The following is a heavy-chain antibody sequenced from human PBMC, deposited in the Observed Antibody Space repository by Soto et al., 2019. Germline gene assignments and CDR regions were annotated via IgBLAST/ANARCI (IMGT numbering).Heavy chain of an antibody. CDR1: GYTFTSYD. V-gene: IGHV1-8*01. D-gene: IGHD2-15*01. CDR2: MNPNSGNT. CDR3: ARGQDIVVVVAAPNWFDP. J-gene: IGHJ5*02. Sequence: GASVKVSCKASGYTFTSYDFNWVRQATGQGLEWMGWMNPNSGNTGYAQKFQGRVTMTRNTSISTAYMELSSLRSEDTAVYYCARGQDIVVVVAAPNWFDPWGQGTLVTVSS.